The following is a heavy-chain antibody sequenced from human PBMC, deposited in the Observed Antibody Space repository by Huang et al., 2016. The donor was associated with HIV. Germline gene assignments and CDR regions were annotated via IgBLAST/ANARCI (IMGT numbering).Heavy chain of an antibody. CDR3: ARGLYSSSWAPFDY. Sequence: QVQLVQSGSELKKPGASVKVSCKGSGYTFTSYGMNWVRQAPGQGLAWMGWINTNTGKPTYAQDCTGRFVFSLDTSVSTAYRQISSLKAEDTAVYYCARGLYSSSWAPFDYWGQGTLVTVSS. J-gene: IGHJ4*02. V-gene: IGHV7-4-1*02. CDR2: INTNTGKP. CDR1: GYTFTSYG. D-gene: IGHD6-13*01.